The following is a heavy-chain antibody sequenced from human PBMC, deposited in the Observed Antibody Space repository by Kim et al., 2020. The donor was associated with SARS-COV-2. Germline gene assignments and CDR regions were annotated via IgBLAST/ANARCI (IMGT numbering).Heavy chain of an antibody. V-gene: IGHV1-3*01. CDR3: ARGTTVTHSLRAGILDRGMDV. Sequence: ASVKVSCKASGYTFTSYAMHWVRQAPGQRLEWMGWINAGNGNTKYSQKFQGRVTITRDTSASTAYMELSSLRSEDTAVYYCARGTTVTHSLRAGILDRGMDVWGQGTTVTVSS. CDR1: GYTFTSYA. CDR2: INAGNGNT. J-gene: IGHJ6*02. D-gene: IGHD4-17*01.